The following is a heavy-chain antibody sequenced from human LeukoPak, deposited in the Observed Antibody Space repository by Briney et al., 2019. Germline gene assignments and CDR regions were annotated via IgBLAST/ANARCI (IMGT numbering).Heavy chain of an antibody. D-gene: IGHD1-26*01. CDR2: IYYSGST. V-gene: IGHV4-39*07. CDR3: ARDRPLYSGSYGD. CDR1: GGSISSSSYY. Sequence: SETLSLTCTVSGGSISSSSYYWGWLRQPPGKGLEWIGSIYYSGSTYYNPSLKSRVTISVDTSKNQFSLKLSSVTAADTAVYYCARDRPLYSGSYGDWGQGTMVTVSS. J-gene: IGHJ3*01.